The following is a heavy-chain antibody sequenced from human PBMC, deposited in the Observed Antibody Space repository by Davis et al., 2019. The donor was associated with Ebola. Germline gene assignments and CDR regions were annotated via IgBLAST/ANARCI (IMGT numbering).Heavy chain of an antibody. D-gene: IGHD4-17*01. CDR2: INPSGVTT. J-gene: IGHJ4*02. Sequence: AASVKVSCKAFGDTFISDYMNWVRQAPGQGLEWMGIINPSGVTTSYSQKFQGRVTMTRDTSTSTVYMELSSLTSEDTAVYYCATSSQTVPPDYWGQGTLVTVSS. CDR3: ATSSQTVPPDY. V-gene: IGHV1-46*01. CDR1: GDTFISDY.